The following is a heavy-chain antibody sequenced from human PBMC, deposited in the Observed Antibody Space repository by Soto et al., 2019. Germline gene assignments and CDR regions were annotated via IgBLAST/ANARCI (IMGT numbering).Heavy chain of an antibody. J-gene: IGHJ4*02. D-gene: IGHD4-4*01. V-gene: IGHV3-30*18. Sequence: VQLIESRGGVVQPGRSLRLSCEASGFTLRNYAMHWVRQAPGKGLEWVAAISYDGGNEYYGDSVKGRFTISKDNSKSTIYLQMNSLRPEDTAVYYGVKGEATVETRVSEHWGQGTRVIVSS. CDR1: GFTLRNYA. CDR2: ISYDGGNE. CDR3: VKGEATVETRVSEH.